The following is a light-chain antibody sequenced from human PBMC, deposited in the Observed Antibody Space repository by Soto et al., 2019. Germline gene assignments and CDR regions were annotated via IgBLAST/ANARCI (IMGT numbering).Light chain of an antibody. CDR1: HPIRNY. CDR3: QQTYSTPTT. Sequence: PRTQTPCSSSSSVGPSVPLTCRASHPIRNYLNWYQHRPGKAPKLLIYAASTLQSGVPSSFSGSDSGTDFTLTITSLQPEDCATYYCQQTYSTPTTSCQGTLPEVK. V-gene: IGKV1-39*01. CDR2: AAS. J-gene: IGKJ5*01.